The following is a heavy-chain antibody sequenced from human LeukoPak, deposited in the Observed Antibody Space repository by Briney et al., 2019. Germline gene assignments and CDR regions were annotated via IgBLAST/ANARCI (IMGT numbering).Heavy chain of an antibody. CDR3: ARADSGTLFDY. V-gene: IGHV4-30-2*01. CDR2: IYDRGPA. J-gene: IGHJ4*02. D-gene: IGHD2-15*01. Sequence: SQTLSLTCTVSGYAITSGGFSWNWIRQPPGKGLEWIGCIYDRGPAYYNPSLKSRFTISVDRPKNQFFLNVTSLTAADTAVYYCARADSGTLFDYWGQGTLVTVSS. CDR1: GYAITSGGFS.